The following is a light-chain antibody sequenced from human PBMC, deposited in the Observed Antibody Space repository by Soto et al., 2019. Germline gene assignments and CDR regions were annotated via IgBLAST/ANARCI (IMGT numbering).Light chain of an antibody. Sequence: QSALTQPPSASGTPGQRVTISCSGSSSNIGSNYVYWYQHLTGTAPKLLIYRNNQRPSGVPDRFSGSKSGTSASLAISGLRSEDEADYYCATWDDSLSNYVFGTGT. V-gene: IGLV1-47*01. CDR3: ATWDDSLSNYV. CDR1: SSNIGSNY. J-gene: IGLJ1*01. CDR2: RNN.